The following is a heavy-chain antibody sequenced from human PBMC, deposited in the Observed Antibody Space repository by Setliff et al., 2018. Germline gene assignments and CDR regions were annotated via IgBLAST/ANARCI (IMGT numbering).Heavy chain of an antibody. CDR2: ISGSGGST. D-gene: IGHD2-2*01. J-gene: IGHJ5*02. CDR1: GFTFSSYA. V-gene: IGHV3-23*01. CDR3: AKSWVVPAAITFSGFDP. Sequence: SCAASGFTFSSYAMSWVRQAPGKGLEWVSAISGSGGSTYYADSVKGRFTISRDNSKNTLYLQMNSLRAEDTAVYYCAKSWVVPAAITFSGFDPWGQGTLVTAPQ.